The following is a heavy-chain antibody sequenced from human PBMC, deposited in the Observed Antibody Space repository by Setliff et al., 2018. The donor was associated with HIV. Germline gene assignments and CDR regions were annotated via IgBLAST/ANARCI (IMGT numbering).Heavy chain of an antibody. Sequence: GGSLRLSCAASGFTFSTYWMSWVRQAPGKGLEWVANIKQDGSEKNYMDSVKGRFTISRDNAKNSLYLQMKSLRAEDTALYYCATDSPSFYWGQGTLVTVSS. CDR2: IKQDGSEK. D-gene: IGHD2-2*01. CDR1: GFTFSTYW. CDR3: ATDSPSFY. J-gene: IGHJ4*02. V-gene: IGHV3-7*01.